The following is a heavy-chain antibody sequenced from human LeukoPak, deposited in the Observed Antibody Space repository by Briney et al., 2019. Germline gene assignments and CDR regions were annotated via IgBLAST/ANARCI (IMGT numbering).Heavy chain of an antibody. CDR3: TKKSDYVWGSYRYYYYYMDV. Sequence: GGPLRLSCTASGFTFGDYAMSWVRQAPGKGLEWVGFIRSKAYGGTTEYAASVKGRFTISRDDSKSIAYLQMNSLKTEDTAVYYCTKKSDYVWGSYRYYYYYMDVWGKGTTVTVSS. CDR2: IRSKAYGGTT. J-gene: IGHJ6*03. V-gene: IGHV3-49*04. D-gene: IGHD3-16*02. CDR1: GFTFGDYA.